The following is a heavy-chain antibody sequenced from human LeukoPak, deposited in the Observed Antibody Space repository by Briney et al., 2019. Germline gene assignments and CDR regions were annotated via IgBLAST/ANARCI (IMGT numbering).Heavy chain of an antibody. J-gene: IGHJ4*02. CDR3: AKDIYYGSGSYYFAPFDY. CDR1: GFTFSSYA. V-gene: IGHV3-23*01. Sequence: PGGSLRLSCAASGFTFSSYAMSWVRQAPGKGLELVSAISGSGGSTYYADSVKGRFTISRDNSKNTLYLQMNSLRAEDTAVYYCAKDIYYGSGSYYFAPFDYWGQGTLVTVSS. D-gene: IGHD3-10*01. CDR2: ISGSGGST.